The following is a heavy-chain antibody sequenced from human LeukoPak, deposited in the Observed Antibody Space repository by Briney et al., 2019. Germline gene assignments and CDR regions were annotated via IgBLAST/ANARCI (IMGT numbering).Heavy chain of an antibody. CDR3: ARGVEPLAANTLAY. Sequence: GGSLRLSCAASGFTFITNDMTWVRQAPGKGLEWVSVLYSDGNTKYADSVQGRFTISRDNSKNTLYLEMNSLSHDDTAVYYCARGVEPLAANTLAYWGQGTLVTVSS. CDR2: LYSDGNT. D-gene: IGHD1-14*01. J-gene: IGHJ4*02. CDR1: GFTFITND. V-gene: IGHV3-53*01.